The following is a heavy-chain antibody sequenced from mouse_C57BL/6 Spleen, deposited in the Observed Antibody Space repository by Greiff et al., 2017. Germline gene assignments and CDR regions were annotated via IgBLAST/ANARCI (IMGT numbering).Heavy chain of an antibody. CDR1: GYTFTSYW. CDR2: IYPGNSDT. D-gene: IGHD2-5*01. V-gene: IGHV1-5*01. CDR3: TRMDYYSNYEFAY. J-gene: IGHJ3*01. Sequence: EVQRVESGTVLARPGASVKMSCKTSGYTFTSYWMHWVKQRPGQGLEWIGAIYPGNSDTSYNQKFKGKAKLTAVTSASTAYMELSSLTNEDSAVYYCTRMDYYSNYEFAYWGQGTLVTVSA.